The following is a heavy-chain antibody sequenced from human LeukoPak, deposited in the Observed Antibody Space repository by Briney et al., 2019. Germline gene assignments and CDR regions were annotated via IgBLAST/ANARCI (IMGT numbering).Heavy chain of an antibody. CDR3: ARELAGQSGCLDH. Sequence: GASVKVSCKTSGGTFSSYAISWVRQAPGQGLEWMGGIIPIFGTANYAQKFQGRVTITADESTSTAYMELSSLRSEDTAVYYCARELAGQSGCLDHWGQGTLVTVSS. CDR2: IIPIFGTA. D-gene: IGHD3-3*01. J-gene: IGHJ4*02. CDR1: GGTFSSYA. V-gene: IGHV1-69*13.